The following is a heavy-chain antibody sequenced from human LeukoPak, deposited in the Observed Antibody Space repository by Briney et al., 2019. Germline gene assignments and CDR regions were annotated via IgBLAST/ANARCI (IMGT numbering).Heavy chain of an antibody. D-gene: IGHD3-22*01. CDR1: GGSFSGYY. V-gene: IGHV4-34*01. CDR2: INHSGST. CDR3: ARGQVIGYYFDY. Sequence: SETLSLTCAVYGGSFSGYYWSWIRQPPGKGLEWIGEINHSGSTNYNPSLKSRVTISVDTSKNHFSLKLSSVTAADTAVYYCARGQVIGYYFDYWGQGTLVTVSS. J-gene: IGHJ4*02.